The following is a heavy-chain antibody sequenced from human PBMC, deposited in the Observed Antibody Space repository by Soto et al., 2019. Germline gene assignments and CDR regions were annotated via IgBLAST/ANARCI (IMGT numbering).Heavy chain of an antibody. Sequence: PGGSLRLSCAASGFTFSSYGMHWVRQAPGKGLEWVAVISYDGSNKYYADSVKGRFTISRDNSKTTLYLQMNSLRAEDTAVYYCAKSETTVTTLDYWGQGTLVTVSS. CDR1: GFTFSSYG. D-gene: IGHD4-17*01. CDR3: AKSETTVTTLDY. CDR2: ISYDGSNK. V-gene: IGHV3-30*18. J-gene: IGHJ4*02.